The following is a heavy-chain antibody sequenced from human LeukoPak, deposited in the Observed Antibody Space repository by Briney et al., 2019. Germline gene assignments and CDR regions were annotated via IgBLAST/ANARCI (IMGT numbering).Heavy chain of an antibody. Sequence: GGSLRLSCAASGFTFNKYAMSWVRQAPGKGLEWVSSLSGSGGDTYYAESVKGRFTISSDNSKNTVYLEMNSLRAEDAAVYYCAKDPYGTRYFDYWGQGTLVTVSS. V-gene: IGHV3-23*01. CDR2: LSGSGGDT. J-gene: IGHJ4*02. CDR1: GFTFNKYA. CDR3: AKDPYGTRYFDY. D-gene: IGHD2-2*01.